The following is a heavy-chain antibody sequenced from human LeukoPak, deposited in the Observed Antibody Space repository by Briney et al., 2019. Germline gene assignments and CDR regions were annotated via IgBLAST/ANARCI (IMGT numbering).Heavy chain of an antibody. D-gene: IGHD3-9*01. J-gene: IGHJ4*02. Sequence: GGSLRLSCAASGFTFSDHYIDWVRQAPGKGLEWVGRIRNKANSYTTEYAASVKGRFTISRDDSKNSLYMQMNSLKGEDTAVYYCVRVGNDILTGYYFFWGQGTLVTVSP. V-gene: IGHV3-72*01. CDR2: IRNKANSYTT. CDR1: GFTFSDHY. CDR3: VRVGNDILTGYYFF.